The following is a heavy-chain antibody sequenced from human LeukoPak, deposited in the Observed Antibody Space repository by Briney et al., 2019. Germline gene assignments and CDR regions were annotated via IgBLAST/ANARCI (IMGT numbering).Heavy chain of an antibody. Sequence: SSETLSLTCAVYGGSFSGYYWSWIRQPPGKGLEWIGEIDHSGSTNYNPSLKSRVTISVDTSKNQFSLKLSSVTAADTAVYYCARGHSSITIFGVVITPLYNWFDPWGQGTLVTVSS. CDR2: IDHSGST. D-gene: IGHD3-3*01. J-gene: IGHJ5*02. CDR3: ARGHSSITIFGVVITPLYNWFDP. V-gene: IGHV4-34*01. CDR1: GGSFSGYY.